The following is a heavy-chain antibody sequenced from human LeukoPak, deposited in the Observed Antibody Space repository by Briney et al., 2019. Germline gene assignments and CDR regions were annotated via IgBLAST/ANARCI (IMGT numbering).Heavy chain of an antibody. Sequence: GGSLRLSCAASGFTFSSYAMHWVRQAPGKGLEYVSAISSNGGSTYYANSVKGRFTISRDNSKNTLYLQMGSLRAEDMAVYYCARAYYYGSGSYQYYFDYWGQGTLVTVSS. D-gene: IGHD3-10*01. CDR3: ARAYYYGSGSYQYYFDY. V-gene: IGHV3-64*01. CDR1: GFTFSSYA. CDR2: ISSNGGST. J-gene: IGHJ4*02.